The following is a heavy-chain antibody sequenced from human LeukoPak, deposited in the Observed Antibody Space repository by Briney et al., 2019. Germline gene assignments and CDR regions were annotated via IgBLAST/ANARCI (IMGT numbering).Heavy chain of an antibody. J-gene: IGHJ4*02. Sequence: GESLKISCKGSGYSFTNYWIGWVRQMPGKGLEWMGVISPDGSDTRYSPSFQGQVTISADKSITTAYLQWSSLKASDTAMYYCARLTSSWSFDYWGQGTLVTVSS. CDR3: ARLTSSWSFDY. V-gene: IGHV5-51*01. CDR1: GYSFTNYW. CDR2: ISPDGSDT. D-gene: IGHD6-13*01.